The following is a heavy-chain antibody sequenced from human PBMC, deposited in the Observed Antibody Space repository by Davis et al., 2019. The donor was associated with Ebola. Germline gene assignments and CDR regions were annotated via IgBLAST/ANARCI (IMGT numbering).Heavy chain of an antibody. D-gene: IGHD6-19*01. Sequence: ASVKVSCKTSGYTFTSYGIIWVRQAPGQGLEWMGWISGYNGHTKYREDVQDRVTMTTDTSTNTVHMELRSLRSDDTAVYYCARGHVAGTRSYYYFDYWGQGTLVTVSS. V-gene: IGHV1-18*04. CDR1: GYTFTSYG. CDR2: ISGYNGHT. CDR3: ARGHVAGTRSYYYFDY. J-gene: IGHJ4*02.